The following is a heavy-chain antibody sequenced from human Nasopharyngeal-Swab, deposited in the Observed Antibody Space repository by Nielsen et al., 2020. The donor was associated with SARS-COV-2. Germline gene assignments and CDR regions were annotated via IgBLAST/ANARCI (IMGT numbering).Heavy chain of an antibody. Sequence: LKISCAASGFTFSSYGMHWVRQAPGKGLEWVAVISYDGSNKYYADSVKGRFTISRDNSKNTLYLQMNSLRAEDTAVYYCAKGAFFTYNWNSFDYWGQGTLVTVSS. J-gene: IGHJ4*02. CDR2: ISYDGSNK. D-gene: IGHD1/OR15-1a*01. V-gene: IGHV3-30*18. CDR1: GFTFSSYG. CDR3: AKGAFFTYNWNSFDY.